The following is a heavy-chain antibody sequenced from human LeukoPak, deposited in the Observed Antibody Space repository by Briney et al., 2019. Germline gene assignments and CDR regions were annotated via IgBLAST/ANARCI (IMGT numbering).Heavy chain of an antibody. J-gene: IGHJ4*02. CDR3: ARWGAYSSSSGYYFDY. D-gene: IGHD6-6*01. Sequence: SKTLSLTCTVSDGSISSYYWSWIRQPPGKGLEWIGYIYTSGSTNYNPSLKSRVTISVDTSKNQFSLKLSSVTAADTAVYYCARWGAYSSSSGYYFDYWGQGTLVTVSS. CDR2: IYTSGST. V-gene: IGHV4-4*09. CDR1: DGSISSYY.